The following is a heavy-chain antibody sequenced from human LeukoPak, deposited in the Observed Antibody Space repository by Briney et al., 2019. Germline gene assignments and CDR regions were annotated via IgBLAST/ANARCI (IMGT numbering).Heavy chain of an antibody. Sequence: SETLSLTCTVSGGSVRSYFWSWIRQPPGKGLEWIGCIYYTGSTNYNPSLKSRATISVHTSTNQFSLQLSSVTAADTALYYCARGGTYNWNLFDRWGQGTLVTVSS. J-gene: IGHJ4*02. D-gene: IGHD1-20*01. CDR2: IYYTGST. V-gene: IGHV4-59*02. CDR3: ARGGTYNWNLFDR. CDR1: GGSVRSYF.